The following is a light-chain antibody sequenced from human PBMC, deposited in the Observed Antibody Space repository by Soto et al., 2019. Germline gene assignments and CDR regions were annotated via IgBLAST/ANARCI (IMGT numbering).Light chain of an antibody. CDR1: SGSVSTSYY. CDR3: VLYMGSGTWV. Sequence: QAVVTQEPSFSVSPGRTVTLTCGLSSGSVSTSYYPSCYQQTPGQAPRTLIYSTNTRSAGLPDRFSGSILVNKAALTISGAQAEDGSDYYCVLYMGSGTWVFGGGTKVTVL. V-gene: IGLV8-61*01. J-gene: IGLJ3*02. CDR2: STN.